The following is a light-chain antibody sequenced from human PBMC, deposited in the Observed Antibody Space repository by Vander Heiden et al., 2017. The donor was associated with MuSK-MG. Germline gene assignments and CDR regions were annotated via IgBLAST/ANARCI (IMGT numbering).Light chain of an antibody. J-gene: IGLJ3*02. CDR2: SNN. Sequence: QSVLTQPPSASGTPGQRVTISCSGSSSNIGSNTVNWYQQLPGTAPKLLIYSNNQRPSGVPARFSGSKSGTSASLAISGLQSEDEADYYCAAWDDSLNGGVFGGGTKLTVL. CDR3: AAWDDSLNGGV. CDR1: SSNIGSNT. V-gene: IGLV1-44*01.